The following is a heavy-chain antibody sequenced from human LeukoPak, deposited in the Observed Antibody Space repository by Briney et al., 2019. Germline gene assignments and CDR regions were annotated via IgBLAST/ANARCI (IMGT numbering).Heavy chain of an antibody. J-gene: IGHJ4*02. CDR3: ATRRSGGRASIDY. CDR2: INHSGST. D-gene: IGHD2-15*01. V-gene: IGHV4-34*01. Sequence: PSETLSLTCAVYGGSFSGYYWSWIRQPPGKGLEWIGEINHSGSTNYNPSLKSRVTISVDTSKNQFSLRLSSVTAADTAVYYCATRRSGGRASIDYWGQGTLVTVSS. CDR1: GGSFSGYY.